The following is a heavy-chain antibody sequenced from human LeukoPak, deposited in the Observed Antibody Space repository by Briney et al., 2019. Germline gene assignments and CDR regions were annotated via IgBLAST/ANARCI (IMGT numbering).Heavy chain of an antibody. CDR3: ARGVRARDTISGVVTTGGYYYYYMDV. Sequence: ASVKVSCKASGYTFTSYDINWVRQATGQGLEWMGWMNPNSGNTGYAQKFQGRVTITRNTSISTAYMELSSLRSEDTAVYYCARGVRARDTISGVVTTGGYYYYYMDVWGKGTTVTVSS. J-gene: IGHJ6*03. D-gene: IGHD3-3*01. CDR2: MNPNSGNT. CDR1: GYTFTSYD. V-gene: IGHV1-8*03.